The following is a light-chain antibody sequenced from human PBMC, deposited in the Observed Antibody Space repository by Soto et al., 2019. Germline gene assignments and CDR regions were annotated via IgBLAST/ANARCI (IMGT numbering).Light chain of an antibody. CDR1: QTVTSSC. CDR3: QQYNNWPRT. V-gene: IGKV3D-20*02. J-gene: IGKJ1*01. CDR2: TTS. Sequence: EIVLTQSPDTLSLSPGERATLSCTASQTVTSSCLAWYQRKPGQAPRLLIHTTSTRATDIPDRFSGSGSGTDFTLTISRLQPEDFAVYYCQQYNNWPRTFGQGTKVEI.